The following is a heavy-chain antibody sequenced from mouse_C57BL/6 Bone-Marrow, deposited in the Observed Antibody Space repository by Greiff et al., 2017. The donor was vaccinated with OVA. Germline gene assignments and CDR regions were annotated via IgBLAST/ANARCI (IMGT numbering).Heavy chain of an antibody. CDR1: GYTFTSYW. J-gene: IGHJ2*01. CDR2: IDPSDSYT. CDR3: AREGGTWVLFDY. Sequence: QVQLQQPGAELVKPGASVKLSCKASGYTFTSYWMQWVKQRPGQGLEWIGEIDPSDSYTNYNQKFKGKATLTVDTSSSTAYMQLSSLTSEDSAVYYCAREGGTWVLFDYWGQGTTLTVSS. V-gene: IGHV1-50*01.